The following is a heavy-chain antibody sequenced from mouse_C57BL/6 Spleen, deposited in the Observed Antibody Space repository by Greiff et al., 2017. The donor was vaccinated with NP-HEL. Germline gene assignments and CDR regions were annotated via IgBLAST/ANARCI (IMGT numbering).Heavy chain of an antibody. J-gene: IGHJ4*01. D-gene: IGHD1-1*01. V-gene: IGHV1-39*01. CDR3: ARSPYGSSYEDAMDY. Sequence: VHVKQSGPELVKPGASVKISCKASGYSFTDYNMNWVKQSNGKSLEWIGVINPNYGTTSYNQKFKGKATLTVDQSSSTAYMQLNSLTSEDSAVYYCARSPYGSSYEDAMDYWGQGTSVTVSS. CDR1: GYSFTDYN. CDR2: INPNYGTT.